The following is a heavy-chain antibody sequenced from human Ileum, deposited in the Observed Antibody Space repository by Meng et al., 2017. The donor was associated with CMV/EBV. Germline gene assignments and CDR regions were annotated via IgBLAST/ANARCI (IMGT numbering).Heavy chain of an antibody. CDR2: INDNGDT. CDR1: GGSFSVYR. V-gene: IGHV4-34*01. CDR3: ARGDIAASLEF. D-gene: IGHD6-13*01. J-gene: IGHJ4*02. Sequence: QLQQWGAGLLKTSETLSLTCAVYGGSFSVYRWSWIRQPPGKGLQWIGEINDNGDTNYDPSLNSRVTISVDTSKKQFSLRLTSVTAADTAMYYCARGDIAASLEFWDQGTLVTVSS.